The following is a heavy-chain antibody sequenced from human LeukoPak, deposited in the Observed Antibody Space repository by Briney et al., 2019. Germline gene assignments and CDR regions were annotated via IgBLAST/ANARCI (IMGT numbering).Heavy chain of an antibody. J-gene: IGHJ4*02. CDR1: GFTFSSYA. V-gene: IGHV3-23*01. Sequence: GGSLRLSCAASGFTFSSYAMSWVRQAPGKGLEWVSAISGSGGSTYYADSVKGRFTISRDNSKNTPYLQMNSLRAEDTAVYYCAKVQSSIAAADFYFDYWGQGTLVTVSS. CDR2: ISGSGGST. CDR3: AKVQSSIAAADFYFDY. D-gene: IGHD6-13*01.